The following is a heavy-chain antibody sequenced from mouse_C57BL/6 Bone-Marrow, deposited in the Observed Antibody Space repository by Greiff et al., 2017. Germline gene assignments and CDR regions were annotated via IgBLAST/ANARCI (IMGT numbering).Heavy chain of an antibody. CDR3: ARRQLGHYYAMDY. D-gene: IGHD4-1*02. J-gene: IGHJ4*01. CDR2: ISSGSSTI. V-gene: IGHV5-17*01. CDR1: GFTFSDYG. Sequence: EVHLVESGVGLVKPGGSLKLSCAASGFTFSDYGMHWVRQAPEKGLEWVAYISSGSSTIYYADTVKGRFTISRDNAKNTLFLQMTSLRSEDTAMYYCARRQLGHYYAMDYWGQGTSVTVSS.